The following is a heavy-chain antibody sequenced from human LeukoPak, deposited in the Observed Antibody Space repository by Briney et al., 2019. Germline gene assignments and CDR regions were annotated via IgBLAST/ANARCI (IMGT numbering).Heavy chain of an antibody. CDR2: ISYDGSNE. CDR1: GFPFSRYG. CDR3: AKDGLYGRSWYLLDS. Sequence: GRSLRLSCAASGFPFSRYGMHWVRQAPGKGLEWVAAISYDGSNEYYVDSVKGRFTISRDNSKNTLFLQINSLRVEDTAVYYCAKDGLYGRSWYLLDSWGQGTLVSVSS. D-gene: IGHD6-13*01. V-gene: IGHV3-30*18. J-gene: IGHJ4*02.